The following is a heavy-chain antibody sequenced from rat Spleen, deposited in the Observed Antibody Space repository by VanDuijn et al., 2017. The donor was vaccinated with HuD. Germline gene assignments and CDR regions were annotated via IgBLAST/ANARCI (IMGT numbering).Heavy chain of an antibody. Sequence: EVKLVESGGGLVQPGRSLKLSCAASGFNFNEYWMGWVRQAPGKGLEWIGEINKDSRTIKYSPSLKDKFTISRDNAHSILNLQMSKLGSEDTAIYYCVREDRGVDFWGQGVMVTVSS. CDR2: INKDSRTI. CDR1: GFNFNEYW. D-gene: IGHD4-3*01. V-gene: IGHV4-2*01. CDR3: VREDRGVDF. J-gene: IGHJ2*01.